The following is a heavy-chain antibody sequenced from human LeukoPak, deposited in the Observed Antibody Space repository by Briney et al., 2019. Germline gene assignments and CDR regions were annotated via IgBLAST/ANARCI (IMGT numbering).Heavy chain of an antibody. D-gene: IGHD3-22*01. V-gene: IGHV3-30*04. CDR3: AGDSSGYNTYYYYYMDV. J-gene: IGHJ6*03. Sequence: GGSLRLSCAASGFTFSSYVMHWVRQAPGKGLEWVAVISYDGSNQYYADSVKGRFTISRDNSKNTLYLQMNSLRAEDTAVYYCAGDSSGYNTYYYYYMDVWGKGTTVTVSS. CDR1: GFTFSSYV. CDR2: ISYDGSNQ.